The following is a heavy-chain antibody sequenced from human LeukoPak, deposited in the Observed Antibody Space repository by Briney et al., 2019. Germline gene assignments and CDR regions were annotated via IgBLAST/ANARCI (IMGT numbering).Heavy chain of an antibody. J-gene: IGHJ4*02. CDR2: INPSVGDT. CDR1: GYTFTSHL. D-gene: IGHD3-10*01. Sequence: GASVKVSCKASGYTFTSHLMHWVRQAPGQGLEWMGIINPSVGDTNYAQKFKGRVTMTRDTSTSTVYMELSSPRSEDTAVYYCARETPPYGPLDYWGQGTLVTVSS. V-gene: IGHV1-46*01. CDR3: ARETPPYGPLDY.